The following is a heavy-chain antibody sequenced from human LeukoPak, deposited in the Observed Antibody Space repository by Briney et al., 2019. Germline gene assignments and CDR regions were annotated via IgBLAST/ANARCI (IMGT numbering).Heavy chain of an antibody. CDR1: GFTFSSYG. D-gene: IGHD3-3*01. CDR2: IWYDGSNE. V-gene: IGHV3-33*06. J-gene: IGHJ4*02. CDR3: AKDSGSGYPQYYFDY. Sequence: PGGSLRLSCAASGFTFSSYGMYWVRQAPGKGLEWVALIWYDGSNEYYADSVKGRFTISRDNSKNTLYLQMNSLRAEDTAVYYCAKDSGSGYPQYYFDYWGQGTLVTVSS.